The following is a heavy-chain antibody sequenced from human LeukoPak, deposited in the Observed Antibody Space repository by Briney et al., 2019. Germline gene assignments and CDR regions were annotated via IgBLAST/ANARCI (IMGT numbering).Heavy chain of an antibody. CDR1: GYTFTSYG. CDR3: ARENGGVHGCFF. D-gene: IGHD2-8*02. V-gene: IGHV1-18*01. CDR2: ISAYNGNT. J-gene: IGHJ4*02. Sequence: ASVKVSCKGCGYTFTSYGITWVRHAPGQGLEWMGWISAYNGNTNYAQKLQGRVTMTTDTSTTTAYMELRSLRSDDTAVYYCARENGGVHGCFFWRQGTLVTVSS.